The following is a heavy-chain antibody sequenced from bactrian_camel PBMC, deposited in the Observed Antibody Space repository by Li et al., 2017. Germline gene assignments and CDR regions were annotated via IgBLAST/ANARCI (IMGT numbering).Heavy chain of an antibody. J-gene: IGHJ4*01. CDR1: ENVSKYY. V-gene: IGHV3S53*01. Sequence: QVQLVESGGGSVQAGGSLRLACAASENVSKYYMAWFRQAPGKEREGVAAIDHTGSPTYTYSVMGRFTISQDSAKNTVYLQMNSLKPEDTAMFYCALLPRVIFSGPCRPEPNEYRYWGQGTQVT. CDR2: IDHTGSP. CDR3: ALLPRVIFSGPCRPEPNEYRY. D-gene: IGHD3*01.